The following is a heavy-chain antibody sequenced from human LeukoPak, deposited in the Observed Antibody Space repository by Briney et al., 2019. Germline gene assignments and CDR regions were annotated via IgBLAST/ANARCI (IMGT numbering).Heavy chain of an antibody. CDR1: SDSISSSAFY. CDR3: ARWRRLVNFDY. D-gene: IGHD6-19*01. CDR2: IYYTGST. J-gene: IGHJ4*02. Sequence: SETLSLTCTVSSDSISSSAFYWGWIRQPPGKGLEWIGSIYYTGSTYHNPSLKSRVTISVDTSKNQFSLKLSSVTAADTAVHYCARWRRLVNFDYWGQGTLVTVSS. V-gene: IGHV4-39*01.